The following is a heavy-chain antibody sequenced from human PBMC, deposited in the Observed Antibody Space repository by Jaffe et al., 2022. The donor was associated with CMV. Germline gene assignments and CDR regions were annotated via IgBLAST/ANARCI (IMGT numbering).Heavy chain of an antibody. D-gene: IGHD2-8*01. CDR1: GGSFSGYY. CDR3: ARGGMVYAQDNWFDP. V-gene: IGHV4-34*01. J-gene: IGHJ5*02. Sequence: QVQLQQWGAGLLKPSETLSLTCAVYGGSFSGYYWSWIRQPPGKGLEWIGEINHSGSTNYNPSLKSRVTISVDTSKNQFSLKLSSVTAADTAVYYCARGGMVYAQDNWFDPWGQGTLVTVSS. CDR2: INHSGST.